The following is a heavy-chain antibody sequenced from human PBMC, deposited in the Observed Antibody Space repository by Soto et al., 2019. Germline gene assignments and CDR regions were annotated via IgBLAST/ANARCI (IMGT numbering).Heavy chain of an antibody. CDR3: ARVHKNGDYDFDY. J-gene: IGHJ4*02. Sequence: QVQLQQWGAGLLKPSETLSLTCAVYGGSFSGYYWSWIRQPPGKGLEWIGEINHSGSTNYNPALTSRVTISVDTSKNQFSLKLSSVTAADTAVYYCARVHKNGDYDFDYWGQGTLVTVSS. CDR2: INHSGST. D-gene: IGHD4-17*01. V-gene: IGHV4-34*01. CDR1: GGSFSGYY.